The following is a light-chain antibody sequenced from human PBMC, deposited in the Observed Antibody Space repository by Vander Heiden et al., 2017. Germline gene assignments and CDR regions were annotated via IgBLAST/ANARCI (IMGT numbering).Light chain of an antibody. CDR3: MQGTRWLT. CDR2: KVS. Sequence: VVMTQSPISLVATVGHAVSFSCKSSQGLVHTDGDVYLSWYHQRPGQSPRRLIYKVSNRASGVPDRCSGSGSGTDFTLRISRFEDDAVGIYFCMQGTRWLTFGPGT. CDR1: QGLVHTDGDVY. V-gene: IGKV2-30*02. J-gene: IGKJ3*01.